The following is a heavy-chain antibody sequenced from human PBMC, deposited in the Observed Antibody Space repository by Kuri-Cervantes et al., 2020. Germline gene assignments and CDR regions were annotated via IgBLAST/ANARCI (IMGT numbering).Heavy chain of an antibody. D-gene: IGHD3-22*01. Sequence: GALKISCAASGFTFGNYWMSWVRQAPGKGLEWVASIKHDGSEQYYLDSVKGRFTISRDFAQNSLFLQMNSLRAEDTAIYYCARGYYYDSSSFDYWGQGTLVTVSS. CDR1: GFTFGNYW. CDR3: ARGYYYDSSSFDY. V-gene: IGHV3-7*01. CDR2: IKHDGSEQ. J-gene: IGHJ4*02.